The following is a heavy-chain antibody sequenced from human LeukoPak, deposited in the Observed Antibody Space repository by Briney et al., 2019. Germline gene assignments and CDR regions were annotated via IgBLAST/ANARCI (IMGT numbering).Heavy chain of an antibody. CDR1: GDSISRSTYY. Sequence: SETLSLTCTVSGDSISRSTYYWAWIRQPPGKGLEWIGSVYYGRSPYFNPSLESRATIPVDTSKNHFSLKMSSVTAADTAVYYCARSSGTGTFSYWGQGTLVTVSS. CDR3: ARSSGTGTFSY. D-gene: IGHD6-25*01. J-gene: IGHJ4*02. V-gene: IGHV4-39*02. CDR2: VYYGRSP.